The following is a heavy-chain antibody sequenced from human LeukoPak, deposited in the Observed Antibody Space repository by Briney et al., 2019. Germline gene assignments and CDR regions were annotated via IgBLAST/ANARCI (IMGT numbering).Heavy chain of an antibody. D-gene: IGHD6-13*01. J-gene: IGHJ3*01. Sequence: GGSLRLSCAASGFTFDDYGMSWVRQAPGKGLEWVSGINWNGGSTGYADSVKGRFTISRDNAKNTLYLQMNSLRAEDTAIYYCAKARIAAAGTGAFDVWGQGTMVTVSS. CDR2: INWNGGST. CDR1: GFTFDDYG. CDR3: AKARIAAAGTGAFDV. V-gene: IGHV3-20*04.